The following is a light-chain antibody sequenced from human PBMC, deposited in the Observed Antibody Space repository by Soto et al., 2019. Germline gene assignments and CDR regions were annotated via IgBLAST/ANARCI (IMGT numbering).Light chain of an antibody. J-gene: IGLJ2*01. CDR1: SGHSSYA. V-gene: IGLV4-69*01. CDR2: LNSDGSH. CDR3: QTWGTGMV. Sequence: QSVLTQSPSASASLGASVKLTCTLSSGHSSYAIAWHQQQPEKGPRYLMKLNSDGSHSKGDGIPDRFSGSGSGAERYLTISGLQSEDEADYYCQTWGTGMVFGGGTKLTVL.